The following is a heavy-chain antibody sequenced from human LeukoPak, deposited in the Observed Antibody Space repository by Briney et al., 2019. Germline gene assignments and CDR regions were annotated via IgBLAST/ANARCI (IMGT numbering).Heavy chain of an antibody. CDR2: INPNSGGT. D-gene: IGHD6-25*01. CDR1: GYTFTGYY. V-gene: IGHV1-2*02. Sequence: ASVKVSCKASGYTFTGYYMHWVRQAPGQGLEWMGWINPNSGGTNYAQKFQGRVTMTRDTSISTAYMELSRLRSDDTAVYYCAREPRRSEPTRLPSYYFDYWGQGILVTVSS. CDR3: AREPRRSEPTRLPSYYFDY. J-gene: IGHJ4*02.